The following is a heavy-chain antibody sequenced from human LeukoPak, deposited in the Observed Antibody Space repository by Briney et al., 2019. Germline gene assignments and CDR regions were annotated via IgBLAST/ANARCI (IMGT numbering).Heavy chain of an antibody. CDR1: GGSISSYY. V-gene: IGHV4-59*01. CDR3: ARMVAATLNFDY. CDR2: IYYSGST. J-gene: IGHJ4*02. Sequence: PSETLSLTCTVSGGSISSYYWSWIRQPPGKGLEWIGYIYYSGSTNYNPSLKSRVTISVDTSKNQFSLKLSSVTAADTAVYYCARMVAATLNFDYWGQGTLVTVSS. D-gene: IGHD2-15*01.